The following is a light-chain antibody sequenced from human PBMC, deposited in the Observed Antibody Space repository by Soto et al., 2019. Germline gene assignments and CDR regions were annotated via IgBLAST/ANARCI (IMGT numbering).Light chain of an antibody. J-gene: IGKJ4*01. CDR1: QSVSSY. CDR3: QQRSNVLT. Sequence: EIVLTQSPATLSLSPGERATLSCRASQSVSSYLAWYQQKPGQAPRLLIYDASNRATGIPARFSGSGSGTDFTLTISSLEPEDFAVYYCQQRSNVLTFGGETKVEIK. V-gene: IGKV3-11*01. CDR2: DAS.